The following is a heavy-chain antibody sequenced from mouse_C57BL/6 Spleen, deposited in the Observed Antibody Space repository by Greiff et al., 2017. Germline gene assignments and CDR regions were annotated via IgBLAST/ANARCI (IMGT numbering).Heavy chain of an antibody. CDR1: GFTFSSYG. CDR3: ARPLAPAY. J-gene: IGHJ3*01. D-gene: IGHD6-1*01. CDR2: ISSGGSYT. Sequence: EVQVVESGGDLVKPGGSLKLSCAASGFTFSSYGMSWVRQTPDKRLEWVATISSGGSYTYYPDSVKGRFTISRDNAKNTLYLQMSSLKSEDTAMYYCARPLAPAYWGQGTLVTVSA. V-gene: IGHV5-6*01.